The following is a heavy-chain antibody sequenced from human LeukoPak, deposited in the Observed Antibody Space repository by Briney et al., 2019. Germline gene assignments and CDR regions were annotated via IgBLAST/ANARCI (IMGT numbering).Heavy chain of an antibody. V-gene: IGHV1-69*13. CDR1: GGTFSIYA. Sequence: SVTVSCKASGGTFSIYAISWVRQAPGQGLEGMGGIIPIFGTANYAQKFQGRVTITADESTSTAYMVLSSLRSEDTAVYYCARDPEYYCSGGSCYSYWGQGTLVTVSS. J-gene: IGHJ4*02. D-gene: IGHD2-15*01. CDR2: IIPIFGTA. CDR3: ARDPEYYCSGGSCYSY.